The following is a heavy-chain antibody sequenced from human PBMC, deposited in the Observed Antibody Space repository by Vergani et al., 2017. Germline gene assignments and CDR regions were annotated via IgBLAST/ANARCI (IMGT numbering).Heavy chain of an antibody. J-gene: IGHJ5*02. CDR2: ISAYNGNT. CDR1: GYTFTSYG. D-gene: IGHD1-26*01. V-gene: IGHV1-18*04. Sequence: QVQLVQSGAEVKKPGASVKVSCKASGYTFTSYGISWVRQAPGQGLEWMGWISAYNGNTNYAQKRQGRVTMTTDTSTSTAYMERRSLRSDDTSVYYCARCEYSGSYYFWFDPWGQGTLVTVSS. CDR3: ARCEYSGSYYFWFDP.